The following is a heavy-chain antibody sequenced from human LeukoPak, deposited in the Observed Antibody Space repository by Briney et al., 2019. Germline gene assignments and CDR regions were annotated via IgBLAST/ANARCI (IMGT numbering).Heavy chain of an antibody. CDR3: ARDIRGYGDFDC. CDR1: GFTFTIYS. Sequence: PGGSLRLSCAASGFTFTIYSMNWVRQPPGKGLEWVSYISSSGTTMYYADSVKGRFTISRDNAKNSLYLQMNSLRDEDTAVYYCARDIRGYGDFDCWGQGTLVTVSS. V-gene: IGHV3-48*02. D-gene: IGHD4-17*01. CDR2: ISSSGTTM. J-gene: IGHJ4*02.